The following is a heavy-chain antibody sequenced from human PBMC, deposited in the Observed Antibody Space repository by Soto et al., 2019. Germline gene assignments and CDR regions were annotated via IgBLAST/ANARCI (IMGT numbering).Heavy chain of an antibody. V-gene: IGHV3-30-3*01. Sequence: PGGPLRVSCAASGFSFSISPMHWVRKAPGKGREWVALISYDGTTKFYAASVKARFTISRDNSKNTLYLQITSLRAEDTAMYYSARASGESYPGSRVFDSWGQRTRVTVSS. D-gene: IGHD3-10*01. CDR1: GFSFSISP. CDR3: ARASGESYPGSRVFDS. J-gene: IGHJ4*02. CDR2: ISYDGTTK.